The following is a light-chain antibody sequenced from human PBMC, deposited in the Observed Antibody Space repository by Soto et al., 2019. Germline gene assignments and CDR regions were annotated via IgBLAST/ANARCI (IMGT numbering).Light chain of an antibody. CDR3: SSYTSNTTLVV. CDR2: EVT. J-gene: IGLJ3*02. Sequence: QSALTXPASVSGSPGQXXTXXXTXXXXXXGGYKYVCWYQQHPGKAPKLMIYEVTNRPSGVSNRFSGSKSGNTASLTISALQAEDEADYYCSSYTSNTTLVVFGGGTKLTVL. V-gene: IGLV2-14*01. CDR1: XXXXGGYKY.